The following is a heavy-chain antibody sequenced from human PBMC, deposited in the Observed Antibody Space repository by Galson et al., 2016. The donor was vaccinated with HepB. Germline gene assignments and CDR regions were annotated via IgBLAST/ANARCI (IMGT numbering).Heavy chain of an antibody. CDR1: GFTFSNYW. CDR2: IKQDESEK. CDR3: ARWDSYGDREYFHD. D-gene: IGHD4-17*01. Sequence: SLRLSCAASGFTFSNYWMSWVRQAAGKGLEWVANIKQDESEKYYMDSVKGRFTITRDNAKNSLYLQMNSLTVEDTAVYYCARWDSYGDREYFHDWGQGTLVTVSS. V-gene: IGHV3-7*01. J-gene: IGHJ1*01.